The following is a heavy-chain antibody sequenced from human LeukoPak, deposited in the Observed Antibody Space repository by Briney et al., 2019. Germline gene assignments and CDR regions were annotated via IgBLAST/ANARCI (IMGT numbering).Heavy chain of an antibody. Sequence: GGSLRLSCAASGFTFSSYGMHWVRQAPGKGLEWVAFIRYDGSNKYYADSVKGRFTISRDNSKNTLYLQMNSLRAEDTAVYYRAKDATTYYYDSSGYHFDYWGQGTLVTVSS. D-gene: IGHD3-22*01. J-gene: IGHJ4*02. CDR2: IRYDGSNK. CDR1: GFTFSSYG. V-gene: IGHV3-30*02. CDR3: AKDATTYYYDSSGYHFDY.